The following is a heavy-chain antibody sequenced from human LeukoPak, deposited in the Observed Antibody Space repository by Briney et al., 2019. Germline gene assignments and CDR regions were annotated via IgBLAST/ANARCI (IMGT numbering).Heavy chain of an antibody. Sequence: GGSLRLSCAASGFTFSSYSMNWVRQAPGRGPEWVSSISSSSSYIYYADSVKGRFTISRDNAKNSLYLQMNSLRAEDTAVYYCARERVTTVTTDAFDIWGQGTMVTVSS. CDR2: ISSSSSYI. V-gene: IGHV3-21*01. CDR1: GFTFSSYS. J-gene: IGHJ3*02. CDR3: ARERVTTVTTDAFDI. D-gene: IGHD4-17*01.